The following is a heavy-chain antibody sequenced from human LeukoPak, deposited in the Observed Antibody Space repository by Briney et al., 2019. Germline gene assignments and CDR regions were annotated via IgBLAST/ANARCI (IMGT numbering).Heavy chain of an antibody. CDR3: ARQYFDWLGGVY. D-gene: IGHD3-9*01. CDR1: GFNFSSYG. Sequence: PGGSLRLSCAASGFNFSSYGMHWVRQAPGKGLEWVALISYEGSTKYYGDSMKGRFTISRDNSKNTLYLQMNSLRAEDTAVYYCARQYFDWLGGVYWGQGTLITVSS. J-gene: IGHJ4*02. CDR2: ISYEGSTK. V-gene: IGHV3-30*03.